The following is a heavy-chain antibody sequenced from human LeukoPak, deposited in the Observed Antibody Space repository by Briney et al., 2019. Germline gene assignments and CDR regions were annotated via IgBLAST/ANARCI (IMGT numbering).Heavy chain of an antibody. Sequence: PGGSLRLSCAASGFTFSDYYMSWIRQAPGKGLEWVSCIRGSGATINYADSVKGRFTISRDNAKNSLYLQMNSLRAEDTAVYYCAKRIRVNWFDPWGQGTLVTVSS. J-gene: IGHJ5*02. CDR2: IRGSGATI. V-gene: IGHV3-11*01. CDR3: AKRIRVNWFDP. CDR1: GFTFSDYY.